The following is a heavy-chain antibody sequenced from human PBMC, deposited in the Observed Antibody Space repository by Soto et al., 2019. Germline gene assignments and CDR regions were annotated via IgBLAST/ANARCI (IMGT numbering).Heavy chain of an antibody. CDR3: ASERHCSGGSCYANSYWYFDL. D-gene: IGHD2-15*01. V-gene: IGHV4-30-4*01. Sequence: QVQLQESGPGLVKPSQTLSLTCTVSGGSISSGDYYWSWIRQPPGKGLEWIGYIYYSGSTYYNPYLTSRVTISVDTSQNQFSLKLSSVTAADTAVYYCASERHCSGGSCYANSYWYFDLWGRGTLVTVSS. CDR1: GGSISSGDYY. J-gene: IGHJ2*01. CDR2: IYYSGST.